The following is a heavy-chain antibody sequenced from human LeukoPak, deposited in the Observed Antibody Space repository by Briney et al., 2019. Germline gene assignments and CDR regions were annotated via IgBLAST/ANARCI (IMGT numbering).Heavy chain of an antibody. CDR1: GYTFTRYY. D-gene: IGHD3-10*01. J-gene: IGHJ4*02. V-gene: IGHV1-46*01. CDR3: ARDYGEWGTFDY. Sequence: ASVKVSYKASGYTFTRYYMYWVRQAPGQGLEWMGIINPSGGSTNYAQKFQGRVTMTRDTSTNTVYMELSSLRSEDTAVYYCARDYGEWGTFDYWGQGTLVTVSS. CDR2: INPSGGST.